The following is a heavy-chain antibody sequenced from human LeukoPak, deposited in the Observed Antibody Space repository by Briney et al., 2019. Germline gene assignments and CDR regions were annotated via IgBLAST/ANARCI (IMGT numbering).Heavy chain of an antibody. V-gene: IGHV1-2*02. Sequence: ASVKVSCKASGYTFTGYYMHWVRQAPGQGLEWMGWINPNSGGTNYAQKFQGRVTMTRDTSISTAYMELSRLRSDDTAVYYCAREDAPRTGYYTNSHFDYWGQGTLVTVSS. J-gene: IGHJ4*02. D-gene: IGHD3/OR15-3a*01. CDR2: INPNSGGT. CDR3: AREDAPRTGYYTNSHFDY. CDR1: GYTFTGYY.